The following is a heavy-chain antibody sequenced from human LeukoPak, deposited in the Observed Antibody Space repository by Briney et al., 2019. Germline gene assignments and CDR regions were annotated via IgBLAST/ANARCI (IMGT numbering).Heavy chain of an antibody. V-gene: IGHV3-48*04. CDR2: ISSSSNMI. Sequence: GGSLRLSCIGSGFIFSGYGMFWVRQAPGKGLEWLSYISSSSNMIFYAESVKGRFTISRDNAKNSLYLQMNSLGAEDTAIYYCATASGGWYRYYFDSWGQGILVTVSS. CDR3: ATASGGWYRYYFDS. CDR1: GFIFSGYG. J-gene: IGHJ4*02. D-gene: IGHD6-13*01.